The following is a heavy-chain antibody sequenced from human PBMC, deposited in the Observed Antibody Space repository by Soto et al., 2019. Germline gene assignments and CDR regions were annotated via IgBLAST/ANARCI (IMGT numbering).Heavy chain of an antibody. Sequence: QVQLVESGGGVVQPGRSLRLSCAASGFTFSSYGMHWVRQAPGKGLEWVAVISYDGSNIYYADSVKGRFTISRDNSKHTLYLQMNSLRAEDMAVYYCAKDVVTTVVTQTGRDLWGRGTLVTVSS. D-gene: IGHD4-17*01. V-gene: IGHV3-30*18. CDR3: AKDVVTTVVTQTGRDL. CDR1: GFTFSSYG. CDR2: ISYDGSNI. J-gene: IGHJ2*01.